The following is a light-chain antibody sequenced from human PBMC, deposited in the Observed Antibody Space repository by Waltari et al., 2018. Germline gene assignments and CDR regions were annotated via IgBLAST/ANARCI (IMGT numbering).Light chain of an antibody. CDR1: QSVSSSY. CDR2: GAS. V-gene: IGKV3-20*01. Sequence: EIVLTQSPGTLSLSPGERATLSCRASQSVSSSYLAWYQQKPGQAPRLLIYGASSRATCIPDRFSGSGSGTDFTLTIIRLEPEDFAVYYCQQYGSSLFTFGPGTKVDIK. J-gene: IGKJ3*01. CDR3: QQYGSSLFT.